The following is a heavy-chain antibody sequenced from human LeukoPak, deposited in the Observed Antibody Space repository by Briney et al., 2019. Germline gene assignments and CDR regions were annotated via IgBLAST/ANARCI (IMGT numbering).Heavy chain of an antibody. CDR3: ARQFRRWSDGDQIDY. Sequence: SETLSLTCTVSGGSISSSSYYWGWIRQPPGKGLEWIVSIYYSGSTYYNPSLKSRVTISVDTSKNQFSLKLSSVTAADTAAYYCARQFRRWSDGDQIDYWGQGTLVTVSS. J-gene: IGHJ4*02. CDR2: IYYSGST. V-gene: IGHV4-39*01. CDR1: GGSISSSSYY. D-gene: IGHD3-3*01.